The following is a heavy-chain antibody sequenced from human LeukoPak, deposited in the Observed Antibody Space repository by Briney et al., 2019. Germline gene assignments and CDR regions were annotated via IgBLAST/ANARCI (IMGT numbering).Heavy chain of an antibody. CDR2: ISGSGDST. CDR1: GFTFSNYA. J-gene: IGHJ4*02. Sequence: SGGSLRLSCAASGFTFSNYAMSWVRQAPGKGLEWVSGISGSGDSTYYGDSVQGRFTISRDNSKNTLYLQMNTLRAEDTAVYYCAKEKQRNFDYWGQGILVTVSS. CDR3: AKEKQRNFDY. V-gene: IGHV3-23*01.